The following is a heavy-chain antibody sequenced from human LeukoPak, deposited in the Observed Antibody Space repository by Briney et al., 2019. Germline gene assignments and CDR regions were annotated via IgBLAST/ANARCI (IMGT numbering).Heavy chain of an antibody. Sequence: GGSLRLSCAASGFTFSNYGITWVRQAPGRGLEWVSVISGTGTGTYYADSVKGRFTISRDNSKNTLYLQMNSLRAEDTAIYYCARVRLVVTAADYWGQGTLVTVSS. CDR2: ISGTGTGT. J-gene: IGHJ4*02. CDR3: ARVRLVVTAADY. CDR1: GFTFSNYG. D-gene: IGHD2-21*02. V-gene: IGHV3-23*01.